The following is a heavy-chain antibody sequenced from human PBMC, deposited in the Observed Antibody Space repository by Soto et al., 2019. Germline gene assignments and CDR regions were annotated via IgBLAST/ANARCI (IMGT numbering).Heavy chain of an antibody. CDR1: GFTFSGYA. CDR2: ITVSGGST. CDR3: AKDREALLFLLEY. V-gene: IGHV3-23*01. J-gene: IGHJ4*02. Sequence: WGSLRLSCAASGFTFSGYAMAWVRQAPGKGLEWVSAITVSGGSTYYTNSVKGRFTISRDNSKNTLYLQMNSLRAEDTAVYYCAKDREALLFLLEYLGQENMLIIS. D-gene: IGHD3-10*01.